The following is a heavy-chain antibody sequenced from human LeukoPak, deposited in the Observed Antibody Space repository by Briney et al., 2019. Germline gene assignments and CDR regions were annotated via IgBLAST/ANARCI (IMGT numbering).Heavy chain of an antibody. J-gene: IGHJ4*02. Sequence: GASVKVSCKASGYTFTSYGISWVRQAPGQGLEWMGWISGNNDNPNYGQKFQGRFTVTTDSSTSTAYMELRNLGSDDTAVYYCARDGTSTDDYWGQGTLVTVSS. CDR3: ARDGTSTDDY. CDR1: GYTFTSYG. D-gene: IGHD2-2*01. V-gene: IGHV1-18*01. CDR2: ISGNNDNP.